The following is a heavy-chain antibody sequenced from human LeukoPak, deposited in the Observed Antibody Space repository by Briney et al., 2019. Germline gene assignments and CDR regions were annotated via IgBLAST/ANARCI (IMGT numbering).Heavy chain of an antibody. D-gene: IGHD5-12*01. CDR3: TRVNVATKDY. CDR2: IRSKAYGGTP. V-gene: IGHV3-49*04. CDR1: GLTFGDYA. J-gene: IGHJ4*02. Sequence: GGSLRLSCTGSGLTFGDYAMNWDRQAPGKGLEWVGFIRSKAYGGTPEYAASVKGRFTISRDDSKSIAYLQMNSLKTEDTAVYYCTRVNVATKDYWGQGTLVTVSS.